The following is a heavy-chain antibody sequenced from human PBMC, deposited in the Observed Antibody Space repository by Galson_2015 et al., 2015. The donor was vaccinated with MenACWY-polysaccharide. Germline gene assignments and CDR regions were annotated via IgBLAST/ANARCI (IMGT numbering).Heavy chain of an antibody. CDR2: TNSDGRST. V-gene: IGHV3-74*01. Sequence: SLRLSCAASGFTFSSHWMHWVRQAPGKGLVWVSRTNSDGRSTSYADSVKGRFTISRDNAKNTVYLEMNSLRAEDTAVYYCARAPTRGEYLFPGWYFDYWGQGSLVSVSS. CDR3: ARAPTRGEYLFPGWYFDY. CDR1: GFTFSSHW. J-gene: IGHJ4*02. D-gene: IGHD3-16*01.